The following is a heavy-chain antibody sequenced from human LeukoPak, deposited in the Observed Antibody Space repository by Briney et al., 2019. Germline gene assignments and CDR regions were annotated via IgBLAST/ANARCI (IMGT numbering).Heavy chain of an antibody. CDR3: AKDLLVVRTRYYYGSGSLDY. V-gene: IGHV3-23*01. D-gene: IGHD3-10*01. CDR1: GFTFSSYG. CDR2: ISGSGGST. Sequence: PGGTLRLSCAASGFTFSSYGMSWVRQAPGKGLEWVSAISGSGGSTYYADSVKGRFTISRDNSKNTLYLQMNSLRAEDTAVYYCAKDLLVVRTRYYYGSGSLDYWGQGTLVTVSS. J-gene: IGHJ4*02.